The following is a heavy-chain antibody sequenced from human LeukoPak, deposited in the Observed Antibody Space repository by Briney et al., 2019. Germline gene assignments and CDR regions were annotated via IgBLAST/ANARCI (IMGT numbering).Heavy chain of an antibody. J-gene: IGHJ5*02. CDR1: GGSISSSNYY. V-gene: IGHV4-39*07. D-gene: IGHD4-17*01. Sequence: PSETLSLTCTVSGGSISSSNYYWGWIRQPPGKGLEWIGSIYYSGNTHYSPSLKSRVTISVDTSKNQFSLKLSSVTAADTAVYYCARAGLFDYGDYVHPEGWFDPWGQGTLVTVSS. CDR3: ARAGLFDYGDYVHPEGWFDP. CDR2: IYYSGNT.